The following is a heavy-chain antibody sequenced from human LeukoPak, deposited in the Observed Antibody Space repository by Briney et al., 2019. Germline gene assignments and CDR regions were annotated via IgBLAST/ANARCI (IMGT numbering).Heavy chain of an antibody. CDR1: GVSMNNYY. CDR2: IFYSGST. V-gene: IGHV4-59*12. D-gene: IGHD4-11*01. CDR3: AKGPTTLTTGTWVDP. Sequence: KPSETLSLTCSGSGVSMNNYYWSWIRQPPGKGLEWIGYIFYSGSTNYNPSLKSRITILVDTSKNQFSLIMSSVTAADTAIYYCAKGPTTLTTGTWVDPWGQGTLVTVSS. J-gene: IGHJ5*02.